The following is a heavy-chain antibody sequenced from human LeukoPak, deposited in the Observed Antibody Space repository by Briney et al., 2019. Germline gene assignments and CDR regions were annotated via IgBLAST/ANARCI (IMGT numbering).Heavy chain of an antibody. Sequence: PGGSLRLSCAASGFTFSSYGMTCVRQAPGKGLEWVSYISSSSSSTIYYADSVKGRFTISRDNAKNSLYLQLNSLRAEDTAVYYCARSLVVGATYPYRWGQGTLVTVSS. D-gene: IGHD1-26*01. CDR1: GFTFSSYG. J-gene: IGHJ5*02. CDR3: ARSLVVGATYPYR. CDR2: ISSSSSSTI. V-gene: IGHV3-48*01.